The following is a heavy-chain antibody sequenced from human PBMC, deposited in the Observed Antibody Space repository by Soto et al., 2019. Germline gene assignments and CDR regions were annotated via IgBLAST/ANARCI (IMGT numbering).Heavy chain of an antibody. CDR2: ISSSSSYI. D-gene: IGHD2-15*01. Sequence: EVQLVESGGGLVKPGGSLRLSCAASGFTFSSYSMNWVRQAPGKGLEWVSSISSSSSYIYYADSVKGRFTISRDNAKNSLYLQMKSLGAGDTAVYYCARGMLNIVVVVAAWFDPWGQGTLVTVSS. J-gene: IGHJ5*02. CDR3: ARGMLNIVVVVAAWFDP. V-gene: IGHV3-21*01. CDR1: GFTFSSYS.